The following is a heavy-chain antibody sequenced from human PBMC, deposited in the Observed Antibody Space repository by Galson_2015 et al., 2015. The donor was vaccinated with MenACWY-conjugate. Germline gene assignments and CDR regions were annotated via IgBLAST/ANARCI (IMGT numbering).Heavy chain of an antibody. Sequence: SLRLSCAASGFTFSSYSMNWVRQAPGKELEWVSYISSSSSTIYHADSVKGRFTISRDNAKNSLYLQMNSLRAEDTAVYYCAGDRTVVVVAARITTFDYWGQGTLVTVSS. D-gene: IGHD2-15*01. CDR3: AGDRTVVVVAARITTFDY. J-gene: IGHJ4*02. CDR2: ISSSSSTI. V-gene: IGHV3-48*04. CDR1: GFTFSSYS.